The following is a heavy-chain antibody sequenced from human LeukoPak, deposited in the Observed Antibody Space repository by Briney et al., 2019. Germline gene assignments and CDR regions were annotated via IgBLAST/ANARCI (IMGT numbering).Heavy chain of an antibody. CDR3: AREEFKYCSSTSCYRQNYNYGMDV. CDR1: GGSFSGYY. Sequence: SETLSLTCAVYGGSFSGYYWSWIRQPPGKGLEWIGEINHSGSTNYNPSLKSRVTISVDTSKNQFSLKLSSVTAADTAVYYCAREEFKYCSSTSCYRQNYNYGMDVWGQGTTVTVSS. V-gene: IGHV4-34*01. D-gene: IGHD2-2*01. CDR2: INHSGST. J-gene: IGHJ6*02.